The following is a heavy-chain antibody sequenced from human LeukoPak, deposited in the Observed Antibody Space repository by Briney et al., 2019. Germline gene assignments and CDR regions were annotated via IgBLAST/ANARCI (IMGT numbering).Heavy chain of an antibody. CDR3: ARATVTRKYYYYYYGMDV. J-gene: IGHJ6*02. D-gene: IGHD4-11*01. V-gene: IGHV3-74*01. Sequence: GGSLRLSCAASGFTFSSYWMHWVRQAPGKGLVWVSRINSDGSSTSYADSVKGRFTISRDNAKNTLYLQMNSLRAEDTAVYYCARATVTRKYYYYYYGMDVWGQGTTVTVSS. CDR2: INSDGSST. CDR1: GFTFSSYW.